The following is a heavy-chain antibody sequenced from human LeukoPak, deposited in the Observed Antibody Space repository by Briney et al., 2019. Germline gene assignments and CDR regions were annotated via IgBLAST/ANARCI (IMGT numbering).Heavy chain of an antibody. CDR1: GGSISSYY. D-gene: IGHD2-2*01. V-gene: IGHV4-4*07. CDR3: ARGAHCSSTSCNLYYYYMDV. J-gene: IGHJ6*03. CDR2: IYTSGST. Sequence: KPSETLSLTCTISGGSISSYYWSWIRQPAGKGLEWIGRIYTSGSTNYNPSLKSRVTMSVDTSKNQFSLKLSSVTAADTAVYYCARGAHCSSTSCNLYYYYMDVWGKGTTVTVSS.